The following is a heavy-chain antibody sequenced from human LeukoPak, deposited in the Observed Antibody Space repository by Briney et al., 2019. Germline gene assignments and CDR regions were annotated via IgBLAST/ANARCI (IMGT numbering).Heavy chain of an antibody. D-gene: IGHD3-3*01. J-gene: IGHJ6*02. CDR1: GLTFSSDW. V-gene: IGHV3-74*01. Sequence: GGSLRLSCAASGLTFSSDWMHWVRQVPGKGLVWVSRINSDASTINYADSVKGRFTISRDNSKNTLYLQMNSLRPEDTAVYYCARGTFGVVISPAYYYYGMDVWGQGTTVTVSS. CDR2: INSDASTI. CDR3: ARGTFGVVISPAYYYYGMDV.